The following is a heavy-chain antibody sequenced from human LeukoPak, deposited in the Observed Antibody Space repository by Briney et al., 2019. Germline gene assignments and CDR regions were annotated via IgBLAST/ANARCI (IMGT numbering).Heavy chain of an antibody. V-gene: IGHV3-66*04. CDR1: EFSVGSNY. Sequence: GGSLRLSCAASEFSVGSNYMTWVRQAPGKGLEWVSLIYSGGSTYYADSVKGRFTISRDNSKNTLYLQMNSLRAEDTAVYYCAKRNGPQRNWFDPWGQGTLVTVSS. CDR2: IYSGGST. J-gene: IGHJ5*02. D-gene: IGHD2-8*01. CDR3: AKRNGPQRNWFDP.